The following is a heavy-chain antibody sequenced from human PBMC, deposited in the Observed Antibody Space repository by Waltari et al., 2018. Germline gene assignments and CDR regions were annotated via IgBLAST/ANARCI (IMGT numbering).Heavy chain of an antibody. Sequence: QVQLVQSGAEVKKPGASVKVSCKASGYTFTSYGISWVRQAPGHGLEWMGWISAYNGNTNYAQKLQGRVTMTTDTSTSTAYMELRSLRSDDTAVYYCARLRASRYYGSGSYFDAFDIWGQGTMVTVSS. J-gene: IGHJ3*02. CDR1: GYTFTSYG. CDR3: ARLRASRYYGSGSYFDAFDI. D-gene: IGHD3-10*01. V-gene: IGHV1-18*01. CDR2: ISAYNGNT.